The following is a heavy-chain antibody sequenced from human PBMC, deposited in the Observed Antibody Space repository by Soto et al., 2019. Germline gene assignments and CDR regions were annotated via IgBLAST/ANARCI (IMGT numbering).Heavy chain of an antibody. CDR2: INTGNGNT. J-gene: IGHJ6*02. V-gene: IGHV1-3*04. CDR3: ARGEQLYHYYYGMDV. CDR1: GSRFTTQA. Sequence: APRRLSPKFSGSRFTTQAKLSLRQPPGQRPEWMGWINTGNGNTRYSPKFQGRVNITRDTSASTAYMELSSLKSEDTAVYYCARGEQLYHYYYGMDVWGQGSTVTVSS.